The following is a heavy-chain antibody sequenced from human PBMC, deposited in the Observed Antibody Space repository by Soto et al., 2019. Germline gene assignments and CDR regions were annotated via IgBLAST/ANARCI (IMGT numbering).Heavy chain of an antibody. CDR2: ISYDGSNK. D-gene: IGHD2-15*01. J-gene: IGHJ4*02. CDR3: AKDLYPYCSGGSCSGFDY. V-gene: IGHV3-30*18. Sequence: GGSLRLSCAASGFTFSSYGMHWVRQAPGKGLEWVAVISYDGSNKYYADSVKGRFTISRDNSKNTLYLQMNSLRAEDTAVYYCAKDLYPYCSGGSCSGFDYWGQGTLVTVSS. CDR1: GFTFSSYG.